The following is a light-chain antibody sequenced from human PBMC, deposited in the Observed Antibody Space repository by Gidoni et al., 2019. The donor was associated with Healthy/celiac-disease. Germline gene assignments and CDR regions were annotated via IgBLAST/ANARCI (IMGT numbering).Light chain of an antibody. CDR2: DVS. CDR1: SSDVGGYNY. Sequence: QSALTPPASVSGSPGQSITISCPGTSSDVGGYNYVSWYQQHPGKAPKLMIYDVSNRPSGVSNRFSGSKSGNTASLTISGLQAEDEADYYCSSYTSSSTLNVFGTGTKVTV. V-gene: IGLV2-14*03. CDR3: SSYTSSSTLNV. J-gene: IGLJ1*01.